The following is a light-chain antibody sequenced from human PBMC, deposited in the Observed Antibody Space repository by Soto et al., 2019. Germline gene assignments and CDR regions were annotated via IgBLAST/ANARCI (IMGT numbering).Light chain of an antibody. CDR3: QQYGSSTGT. J-gene: IGKJ1*01. V-gene: IGKV3-15*01. Sequence: EIVMNQSPATLSVSPGGRATLSCRASQSISDTLAWYQQKPGQAPRLLIYGASTRATGIPARFSGSGYGSDFTLTISRLEPEDFAVYYCQQYGSSTGTLGQGTKVDIK. CDR1: QSISDT. CDR2: GAS.